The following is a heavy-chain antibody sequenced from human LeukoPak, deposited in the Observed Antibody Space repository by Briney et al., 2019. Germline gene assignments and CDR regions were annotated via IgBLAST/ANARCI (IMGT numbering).Heavy chain of an antibody. J-gene: IGHJ6*02. CDR1: GFTLSSYA. CDR2: TRGSGGST. Sequence: GGSLRLSCAASGFTLSSYAMSWVRQAPGKGREWVSATRGSGGSTYYADSVKGRFTISRDNSKNTLYLQTNRLRAEDTAVYYCAKGRLSGVVVAGYGMDVWGQGTTITVSS. D-gene: IGHD2-15*01. V-gene: IGHV3-23*01. CDR3: AKGRLSGVVVAGYGMDV.